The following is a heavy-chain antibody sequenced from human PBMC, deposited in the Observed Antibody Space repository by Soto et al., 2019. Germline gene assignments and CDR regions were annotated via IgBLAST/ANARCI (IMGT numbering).Heavy chain of an antibody. J-gene: IGHJ5*02. V-gene: IGHV4-34*01. CDR2: INHSGST. CDR1: GGSFSGYY. D-gene: IGHD3-22*01. CDR3: ARVGDSSGYYYWFDP. Sequence: QVQLQQWGAGLLKPSETLSLTCAVYGGSFSGYYWSWIRQPPGKGLEWIGEINHSGSTNYNPSLKSRVTISVDTSKNQFSLKLSSVTAADTAVYYCARVGDSSGYYYWFDPWGQGTLVTVSS.